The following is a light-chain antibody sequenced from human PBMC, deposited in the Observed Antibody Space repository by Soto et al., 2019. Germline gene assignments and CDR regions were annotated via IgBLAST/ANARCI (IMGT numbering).Light chain of an antibody. CDR1: SSGVGSYNL. CDR3: CSYAGSSNWV. J-gene: IGLJ3*02. Sequence: QSALTQPASVSGSPGQSITISCTRTSSGVGSYNLVSWYQQHPGKAPKLMIYEDSKRPSGVSNRFSGSKSGNTASLTISGLQAEDEADYYCCSYAGSSNWVFGGGPKLTVL. CDR2: EDS. V-gene: IGLV2-23*01.